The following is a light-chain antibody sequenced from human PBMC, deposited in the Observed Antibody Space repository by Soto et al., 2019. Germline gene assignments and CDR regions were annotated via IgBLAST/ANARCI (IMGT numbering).Light chain of an antibody. J-gene: IGLJ1*01. CDR3: SSYSSSSTPYV. CDR1: TSDVGGSNY. Sequence: QSALTQPASVSGSPGQSITISCTGTTSDVGGSNYVSWYQQHPRNAPTLIIFEVNNRPSGVSNRFSGSKSGNTASLTISGLQAEDEAEYYCSSYSSSSTPYVFGTGTKLTVL. CDR2: EVN. V-gene: IGLV2-14*01.